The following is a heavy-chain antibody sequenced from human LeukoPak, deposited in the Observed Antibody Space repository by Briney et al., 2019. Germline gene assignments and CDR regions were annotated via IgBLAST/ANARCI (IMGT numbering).Heavy chain of an antibody. J-gene: IGHJ4*02. CDR1: GFTFSSYW. V-gene: IGHV3-7*01. CDR2: IKQDGSEK. CDR3: ARDEGYYPYYFDY. D-gene: IGHD3-22*01. Sequence: RPGGSLRLSCAASGFTFSSYWMSWVRQAPGKGLEWEANIKQDGSEKYYVDSVKGRFTISRDNAKNSLYLQMNSLRAEDTAVYYCARDEGYYPYYFDYWGQGTLVTVSS.